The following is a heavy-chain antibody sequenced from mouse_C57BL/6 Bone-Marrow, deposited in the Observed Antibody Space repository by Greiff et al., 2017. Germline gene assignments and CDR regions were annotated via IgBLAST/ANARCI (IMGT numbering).Heavy chain of an antibody. J-gene: IGHJ2*01. CDR1: GYSITSGYY. CDR3: ARDYYDYDGVDY. D-gene: IGHD2-4*01. V-gene: IGHV3-6*01. CDR2: ISYDGSN. Sequence: EVKLMESGPGLVKPSQSLSLTCSVTGYSITSGYYWNWIRQFPGNKLEWMGYISYDGSNNYNPSLKNRISITRDTSKNQFFLKLNSVTTEDTATYYCARDYYDYDGVDYWGQGTTLTVSS.